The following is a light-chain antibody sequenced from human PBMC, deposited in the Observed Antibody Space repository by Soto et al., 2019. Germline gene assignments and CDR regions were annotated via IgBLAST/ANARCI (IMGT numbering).Light chain of an antibody. Sequence: DLQMTQSPSTLSASVGDTVTITCRASQTVTNWLAWYQQKPGKAPKLLIYDDSTLESGVPSRFSGSGSGTEFTLHINGLQPDDSATYYCQEYNSFSTFGQGTKVEIK. CDR3: QEYNSFST. CDR2: DDS. V-gene: IGKV1-5*01. CDR1: QTVTNW. J-gene: IGKJ1*01.